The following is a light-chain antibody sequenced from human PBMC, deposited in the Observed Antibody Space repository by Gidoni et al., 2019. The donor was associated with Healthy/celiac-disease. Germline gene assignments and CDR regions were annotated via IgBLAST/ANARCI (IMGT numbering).Light chain of an antibody. CDR3: QQYDNLPFT. Sequence: DIPIPQSPSSLSASVGDRVTITCQASQDISNYLNWYQQKPGKAPKLLIYDASNLETGVPSRFSGSGSGTDFTFTISSLQPEDIATYYCQQYDNLPFTFGPGTKVDIK. J-gene: IGKJ3*01. CDR2: DAS. V-gene: IGKV1-33*01. CDR1: QDISNY.